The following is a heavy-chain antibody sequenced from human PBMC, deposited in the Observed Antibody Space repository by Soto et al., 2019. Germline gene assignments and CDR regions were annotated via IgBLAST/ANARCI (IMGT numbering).Heavy chain of an antibody. Sequence: SETLSLTCTVSGGPLSSGSYYWSWIRQSPGQGLEGIGYIYYSGTTKYNPSLKSRVSISVDKSKNQFSLRLTSLSAADTAVYYCARSASPYFDLFSAFHPWGQGTLVTVSS. D-gene: IGHD3-9*01. J-gene: IGHJ5*02. CDR3: ARSASPYFDLFSAFHP. CDR2: IYYSGTT. CDR1: GGPLSSGSYY. V-gene: IGHV4-61*01.